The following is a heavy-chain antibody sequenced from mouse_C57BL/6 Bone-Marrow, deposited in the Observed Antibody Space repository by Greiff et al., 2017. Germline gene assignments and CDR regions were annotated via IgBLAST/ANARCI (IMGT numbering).Heavy chain of an antibody. D-gene: IGHD4-1*01. CDR3: ARSVVGDY. Sequence: QVHVMQPGAELVKPGASVKLSCKASGYTFTSYWMSWVKQRPGQGLEWIGMIHPNSGSTNYNEKFKSKATLTVDKSSSTAYMQLSSLTSEDSAVYYCARSVVGDYWGQGTTLTVSS. V-gene: IGHV1-64*01. J-gene: IGHJ2*01. CDR1: GYTFTSYW. CDR2: IHPNSGST.